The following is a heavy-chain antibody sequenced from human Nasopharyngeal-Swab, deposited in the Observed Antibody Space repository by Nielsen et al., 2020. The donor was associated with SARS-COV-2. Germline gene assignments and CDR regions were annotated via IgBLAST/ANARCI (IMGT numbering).Heavy chain of an antibody. D-gene: IGHD3-3*01. V-gene: IGHV3-53*01. CDR3: AKDRRIKYDFWSGSRSDSFDI. J-gene: IGHJ3*02. CDR1: GFSISSTF. CDR2: INSAGEG. Sequence: GGSLRLSCAVSGFSISSTFINWVRQAPGKGLEWISLINSAGEGVYGDSVKGRFTIPRDTSKNTVSLQMNSLRAEDTAVYYCAKDRRIKYDFWSGSRSDSFDIWGQGTMVTVSS.